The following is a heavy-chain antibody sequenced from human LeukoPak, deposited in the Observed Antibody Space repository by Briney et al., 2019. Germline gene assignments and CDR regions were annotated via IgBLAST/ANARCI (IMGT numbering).Heavy chain of an antibody. D-gene: IGHD5-18*01. CDR1: GGSFSGYY. CDR3: AGRLHNWFDP. V-gene: IGHV4-34*01. CDR2: INHSGST. Sequence: SETLSLTCAVYGGSFSGYYWSWIRQPPGKGLEWIGEINHSGSTNYNPSLKSRVTISVDTSKNQFSLKLSSVTAADTAVYYCAGRLHNWFDPWGQGTLATVSS. J-gene: IGHJ5*02.